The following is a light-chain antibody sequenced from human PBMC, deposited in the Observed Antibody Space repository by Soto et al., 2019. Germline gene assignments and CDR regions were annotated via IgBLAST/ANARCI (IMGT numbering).Light chain of an antibody. J-gene: IGLJ1*01. CDR3: SSLSTTSTPIV. Sequence: ALSQPASMSGSPGQSITIPCTGASSDIGLYNYVSWYQHHPGKAPKLLISEVNVRPSGLSDRFSASKAGNTASLTISGLXPEDEAYYYCSSLSTTSTPIVFGSGTKVTVL. V-gene: IGLV2-14*01. CDR1: SSDIGLYNY. CDR2: EVN.